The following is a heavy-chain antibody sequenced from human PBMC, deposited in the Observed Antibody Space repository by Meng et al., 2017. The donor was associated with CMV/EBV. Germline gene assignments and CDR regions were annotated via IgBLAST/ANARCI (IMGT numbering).Heavy chain of an antibody. CDR3: ARGGIAARRGMDV. CDR2: INWNGGST. CDR1: GFTFDDYG. J-gene: IGHJ6*02. D-gene: IGHD6-6*01. Sequence: GESLKISCAASGFTFDDYGMSWVRQAPGKGLEWVSGINWNGGSTGYADSVKGRFTISRDNAKNSLYLQMNSLRAEDTALYYCARGGIAARRGMDVWDQGTTVTVSS. V-gene: IGHV3-20*04.